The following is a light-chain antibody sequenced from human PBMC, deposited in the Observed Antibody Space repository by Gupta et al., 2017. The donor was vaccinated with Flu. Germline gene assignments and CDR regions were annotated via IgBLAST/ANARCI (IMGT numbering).Light chain of an antibody. CDR3: ATWDSSLEAWV. J-gene: IGLJ3*02. CDR1: TSSVGYHH. V-gene: IGLV1-47*01. CDR2: MND. Sequence: QSVLTQPPSASGTPGQSIAISCSGSTSSVGYHHVYWYLQVPGTAPRLVIYMNDQRPSGVPDRFSGSKSGTSASLAISGLRSEDEADYYCATWDSSLEAWVFGGGTKLTVL.